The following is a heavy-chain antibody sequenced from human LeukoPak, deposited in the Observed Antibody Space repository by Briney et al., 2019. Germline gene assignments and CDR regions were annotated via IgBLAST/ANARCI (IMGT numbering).Heavy chain of an antibody. J-gene: IGHJ6*02. Sequence: GGSLRLSCAASGFTFSNYAMSWVRQAPGKGLERVSAISASGGDTYYADSVRGRFTISRDNAKNTLYLQMNSLRAEDTAVYYCARPLTNYCSSTSCYRGYYYYYGMDVWGQGTTVTVSS. D-gene: IGHD2-2*02. V-gene: IGHV3-23*01. CDR3: ARPLTNYCSSTSCYRGYYYYYGMDV. CDR2: ISASGGDT. CDR1: GFTFSNYA.